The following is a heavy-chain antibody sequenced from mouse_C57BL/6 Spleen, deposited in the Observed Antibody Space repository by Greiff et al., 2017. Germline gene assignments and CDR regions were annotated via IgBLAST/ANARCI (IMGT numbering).Heavy chain of an antibody. CDR2: ISSGGSYT. D-gene: IGHD1-1*01. CDR3: ARHGATVVATDYAMDD. CDR1: GFTFSSYG. V-gene: IGHV5-6*02. Sequence: EVMLVASGGDLVKPGGSLKLSCAASGFTFSSYGMSWVRQTPDKRLEWVATISSGGSYTYYPDSVKGRFTISRDNAKNTLYLQMSSLKSEDTAMYYCARHGATVVATDYAMDDWGQGTSVTVSS. J-gene: IGHJ4*01.